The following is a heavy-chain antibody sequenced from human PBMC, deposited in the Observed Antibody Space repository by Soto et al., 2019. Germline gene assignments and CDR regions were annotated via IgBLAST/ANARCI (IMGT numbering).Heavy chain of an antibody. CDR1: GLPFRTAW. J-gene: IGHJ4*02. D-gene: IGHD3-22*01. V-gene: IGHV3-15*07. CDR3: TTDPEYSYDSSGTTKN. CDR2: IKSKTDGGTT. Sequence: EVQLVESGGGLVKPGGSLDLPVEPPGLPFRTAWITGSPRAPGKGLEGAGRIKSKTDGGTTDYAAPVKGRFTISRDDSKNTLYLQMNSLKTEDTAVYYCTTDPEYSYDSSGTTKNWGQGTLVTVSS.